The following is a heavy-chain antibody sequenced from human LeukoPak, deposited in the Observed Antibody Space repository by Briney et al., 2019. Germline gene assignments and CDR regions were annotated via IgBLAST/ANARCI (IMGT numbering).Heavy chain of an antibody. J-gene: IGHJ4*02. CDR2: ISGSGESI. CDR1: GITFSGYS. V-gene: IGHV3-21*01. CDR3: ARANPPAISFFDY. D-gene: IGHD3-9*01. Sequence: PGGSLRLSCAASGITFSGYSMNWVRQAPGKGLEWVSSISGSGESIYYADSVKGRFTISRDSARNSLYLQMDSLRAEDTAVYYCARANPPAISFFDYWGQGTLVTVSS.